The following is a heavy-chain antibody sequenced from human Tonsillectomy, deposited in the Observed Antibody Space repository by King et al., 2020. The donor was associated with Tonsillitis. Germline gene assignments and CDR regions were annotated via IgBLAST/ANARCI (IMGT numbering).Heavy chain of an antibody. CDR2: IDPRDSNT. D-gene: IGHD3-9*01. CDR1: GYSFTSYW. J-gene: IGHJ6*02. V-gene: IGHV5-10-1*01. Sequence: QLVQSGAEVKKPGESLRISCKGSGYSFTSYWITWVRQMPGKGLVWMGRIDPRDSNTNYSPSFQGRVTISADRSNNTVYLQWSSLKASDSAMYYCARFYVDWLYNYGLDVWGQGTTVTVSS. CDR3: ARFYVDWLYNYGLDV.